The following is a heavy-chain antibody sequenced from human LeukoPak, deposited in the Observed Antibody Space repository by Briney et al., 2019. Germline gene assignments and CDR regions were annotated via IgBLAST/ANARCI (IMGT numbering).Heavy chain of an antibody. CDR1: GYTFTSYA. J-gene: IGHJ4*02. CDR3: ARAPIVVVTDFDH. V-gene: IGHV1-18*01. D-gene: IGHD2-21*02. Sequence: ASVKVSCKTSGYTFTSYAVTWVRQAPGQGLEWMGWISGYNGQTYYAQNFQGRVTMTTDTSRSTAYMELRSLRSDDTAVYYCARAPIVVVTDFDHWGQGTLVTVSS. CDR2: ISGYNGQT.